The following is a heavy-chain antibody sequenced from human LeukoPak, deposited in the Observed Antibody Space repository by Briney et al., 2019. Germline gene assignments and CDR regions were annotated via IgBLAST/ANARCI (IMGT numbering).Heavy chain of an antibody. CDR3: ARDEVGGGYAV. D-gene: IGHD3-22*01. CDR1: GFTFSSYW. Sequence: GGSLRLSCAASGFTFSSYWMSWVRQAPGKWLEWVANIEQDGSEKYYVDSVKGRFTISRDNAKNSLYLQMNSLKVEDTAVYYCARDEVGGGYAVWGQGTRVIVSS. CDR2: IEQDGSEK. V-gene: IGHV3-7*01. J-gene: IGHJ3*01.